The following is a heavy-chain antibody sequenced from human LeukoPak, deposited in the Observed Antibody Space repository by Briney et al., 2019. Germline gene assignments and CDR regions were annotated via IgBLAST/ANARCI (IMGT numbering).Heavy chain of an antibody. Sequence: PSETLSLTCAVYGGSFSGYYWSWIRQPPGKGLEWIGEINHSGSTNYNPSLKSRVTISVDTSKNQFSLKLSSVTAADTAVYYCARNREGHALWSGELFRYHYYYMDVWGKGTTVTISS. D-gene: IGHD3-10*01. CDR3: ARNREGHALWSGELFRYHYYYMDV. CDR2: INHSGST. J-gene: IGHJ6*03. V-gene: IGHV4-34*01. CDR1: GGSFSGYY.